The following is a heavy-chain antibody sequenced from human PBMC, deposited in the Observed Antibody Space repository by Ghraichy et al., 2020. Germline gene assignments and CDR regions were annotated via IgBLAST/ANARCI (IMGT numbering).Heavy chain of an antibody. CDR1: GFPFSSYW. V-gene: IGHV3-74*01. CDR2: INSDGSST. Sequence: GGSLRLSCAASGFPFSSYWMHWVRQAPGKGLVWVSRINSDGSSTPYADSVKGRFTISRDNAKNTLYLQLNSLRAEDTAVYYCARSSRAEDDDFWSGYRYYFDYWGQGTLVTVSS. D-gene: IGHD3-3*01. J-gene: IGHJ4*02. CDR3: ARSSRAEDDDFWSGYRYYFDY.